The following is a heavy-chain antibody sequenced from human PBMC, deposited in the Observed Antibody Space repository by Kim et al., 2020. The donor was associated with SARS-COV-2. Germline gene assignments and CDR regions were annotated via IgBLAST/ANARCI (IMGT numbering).Heavy chain of an antibody. V-gene: IGHV3-33*01. D-gene: IGHD2-2*01. Sequence: NKSYADSVKGRFTISRDNSKNTLYLQMNSLRAEDTAVYYCARGTPPRFDPWGQGTLVTVSS. CDR2: NK. J-gene: IGHJ5*02. CDR3: ARGTPPRFDP.